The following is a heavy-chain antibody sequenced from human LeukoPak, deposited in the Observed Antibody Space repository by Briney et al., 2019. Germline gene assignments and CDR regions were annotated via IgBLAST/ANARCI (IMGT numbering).Heavy chain of an antibody. J-gene: IGHJ4*01. CDR2: IYYSGST. CDR3: ARSPSGSYFDY. D-gene: IGHD1-26*01. V-gene: IGHV4-59*01. Sequence: PSETLSLTCTVSGGSISSYYWSWIRQPPGKGLEWIGYIYYSGSTNYNPSLKSRVTISVDTSKNQFSLKLSSVTAADTAVYYCARSPSGSYFDYWGQEPWSPSPQ. CDR1: GGSISSYY.